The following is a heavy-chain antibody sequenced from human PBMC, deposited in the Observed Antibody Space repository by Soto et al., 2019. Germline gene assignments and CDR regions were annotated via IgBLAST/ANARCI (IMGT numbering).Heavy chain of an antibody. Sequence: EVQLVESGGGLVKPGGSLRLSCAASGFTFNSYTMHWVRQAPGKGPEWVSSISGGSNYIYYTDSVKGRFTISRDNAKNSVFLQMNSLRVEDTAVYYCAGVRGYSLHYFDYWGQGTLVTVSS. CDR2: ISGGSNYI. CDR3: AGVRGYSLHYFDY. J-gene: IGHJ4*02. V-gene: IGHV3-21*01. CDR1: GFTFNSYT. D-gene: IGHD5-18*01.